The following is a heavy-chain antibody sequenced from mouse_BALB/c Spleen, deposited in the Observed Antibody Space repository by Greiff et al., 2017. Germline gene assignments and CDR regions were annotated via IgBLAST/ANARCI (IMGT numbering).Heavy chain of an antibody. D-gene: IGHD2-2*01. CDR2: INPSTGYT. J-gene: IGHJ2*01. CDR3: ARVYYGYDYFDY. V-gene: IGHV1-7*01. Sequence: VQLQQSGAELAKPGASVKMSCKASGYTFTSYWMHWVKQRPGQGLEWIGYINPSTGYTEYNQKFKDKATLTADKSSSTAYMQLSSLTSEDSAVYYCARVYYGYDYFDYWGQGTTLTVSS. CDR1: GYTFTSYW.